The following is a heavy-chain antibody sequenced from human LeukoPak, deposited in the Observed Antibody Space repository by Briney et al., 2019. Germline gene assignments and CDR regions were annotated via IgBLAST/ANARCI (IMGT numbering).Heavy chain of an antibody. CDR1: GYTFTGYY. J-gene: IGHJ4*02. CDR2: INPNSGGT. CDR3: ATLWGIAAAGTPGHFDY. D-gene: IGHD6-13*01. V-gene: IGHV1-2*02. Sequence: GASVKVSCKASGYTFTGYYMHWVRQAPGQGLEWMGWINPNSGGTNYAQKLQGRVTMTRDTSISTAYMELSRLRSDDTAVYYCATLWGIAAAGTPGHFDYWGQGTLVTVSS.